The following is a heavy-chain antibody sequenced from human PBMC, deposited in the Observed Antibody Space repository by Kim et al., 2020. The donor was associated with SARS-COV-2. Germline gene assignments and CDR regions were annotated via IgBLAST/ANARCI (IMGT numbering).Heavy chain of an antibody. CDR1: GYTFTGYY. CDR2: INPNSGGT. Sequence: ASVKVSCKASGYTFTGYYMHWVRQAPGQGLEWMGWINPNSGGTNYAQKFQGWVTMTRDTSISTAYMELSRLRSDDTAGYYCARGGWYRYYGMDVWGQGTTVTVAS. D-gene: IGHD6-19*01. CDR3: ARGGWYRYYGMDV. V-gene: IGHV1-2*04. J-gene: IGHJ6*02.